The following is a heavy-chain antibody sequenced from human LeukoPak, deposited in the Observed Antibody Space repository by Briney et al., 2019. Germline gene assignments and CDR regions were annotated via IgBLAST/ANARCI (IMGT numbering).Heavy chain of an antibody. CDR3: ARDEVVVPAAIIH. CDR1: GGSISSGGYY. V-gene: IGHV4-31*03. CDR2: IYYSGST. Sequence: PSETLSLTCTVSGGSISSGGYYWSWIRQHPGKGLEWIGYIYYSGSTYYNPSLKSRVTISVDTSKNQFSLKLSSVTAADTAVYYCARDEVVVPAAIIHWGQGTLVTVSS. D-gene: IGHD2-2*02. J-gene: IGHJ4*02.